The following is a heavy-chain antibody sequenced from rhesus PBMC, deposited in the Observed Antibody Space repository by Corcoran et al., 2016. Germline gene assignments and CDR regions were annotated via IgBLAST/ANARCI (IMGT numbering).Heavy chain of an antibody. Sequence: EVQLVESGGGLAKPGGSLRLSCAASGFSFSSYWMNWVRQAPGKGLEWVSAINSVGGSTYYADSGKVRVTISRNNSKNTLSLQMNSLRAEDTAVYYCAKDPDGSSYVLGYFDYWGQGVLVTVSS. D-gene: IGHD4-29*01. V-gene: IGHV3S25*01. CDR2: INSVGGST. J-gene: IGHJ4*01. CDR1: GFSFSSYW. CDR3: AKDPDGSSYVLGYFDY.